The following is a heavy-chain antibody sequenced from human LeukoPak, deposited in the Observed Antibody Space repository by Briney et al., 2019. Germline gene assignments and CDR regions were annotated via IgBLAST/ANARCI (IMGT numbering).Heavy chain of an antibody. Sequence: GGSLRLSCTASRFTFNNYAMTWVREATGKALKGFSAISGNAARTYYTDSVKGRFTISRDNSKNTLYLQMNSLRAEATAIYYCARTYGDYAHLDFWGQGTLVTVSS. CDR2: ISGNAART. CDR1: RFTFNNYA. V-gene: IGHV3-23*01. CDR3: ARTYGDYAHLDF. D-gene: IGHD4-17*01. J-gene: IGHJ4*02.